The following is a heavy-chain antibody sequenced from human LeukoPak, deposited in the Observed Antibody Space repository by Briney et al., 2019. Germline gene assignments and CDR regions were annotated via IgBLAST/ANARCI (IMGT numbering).Heavy chain of an antibody. CDR2: IYSSGST. D-gene: IGHD5-12*01. Sequence: PSETLSLTCTVSGGSISSGSYYWSWIRQPAGKGLEWIGRIYSSGSTNYNPSLKSRVTISVDTSKNQFSLKLSSVTAADTAVYYCARDLGVLRGYVPNWYFDLWGRGTLVTVSS. J-gene: IGHJ2*01. CDR1: GGSISSGSYY. CDR3: ARDLGVLRGYVPNWYFDL. V-gene: IGHV4-61*02.